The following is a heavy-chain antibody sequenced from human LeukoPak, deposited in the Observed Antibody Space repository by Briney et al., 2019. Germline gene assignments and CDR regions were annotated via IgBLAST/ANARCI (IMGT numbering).Heavy chain of an antibody. J-gene: IGHJ4*02. CDR1: GFTVSSNY. Sequence: GGSLRLSCAASGFTVSSNYMSWVRQAPGKGLEWVSVIYSGGSTYYADSVKGRFTISRDNSKNTLYLQMNSLRAEDTAVYYCAREGPLDTLGYCSSTSCHFDYWGQGTLVTVSS. V-gene: IGHV3-66*01. CDR2: IYSGGST. D-gene: IGHD2-2*01. CDR3: AREGPLDTLGYCSSTSCHFDY.